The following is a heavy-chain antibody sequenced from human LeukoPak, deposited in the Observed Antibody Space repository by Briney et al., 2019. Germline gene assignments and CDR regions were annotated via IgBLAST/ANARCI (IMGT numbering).Heavy chain of an antibody. J-gene: IGHJ5*02. CDR2: INPNSGGT. Sequence: ASVKVSCKASGYTFTGYYMHWVRQAPGQGLEWMGWINPNSGGTNYAQKFQGRVTMTRDTSISTAYMELSRLRSGDTAVYYCARGRRYSSSWEPFDPWGQGTLVTVSS. D-gene: IGHD6-13*01. CDR3: ARGRRYSSSWEPFDP. V-gene: IGHV1-2*02. CDR1: GYTFTGYY.